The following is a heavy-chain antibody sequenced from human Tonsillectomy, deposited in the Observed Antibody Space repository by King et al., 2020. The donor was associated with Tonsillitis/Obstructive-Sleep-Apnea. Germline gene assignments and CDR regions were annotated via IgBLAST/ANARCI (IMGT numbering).Heavy chain of an antibody. V-gene: IGHV4-39*01. CDR3: ARQVDLEWLLYFDN. D-gene: IGHD3-3*01. CDR1: GGPISSGSYY. Sequence: QLQESGPGLVKPSETLSLTCTVFGGPISSGSYYWGWIRQPPGKGLEWIGSIYHSGSTYYNPSLKSRGTISVDTSTNQVSLKLSSVTAADTAVYYCARQVDLEWLLYFDNWGQGTLVTVSS. J-gene: IGHJ4*02. CDR2: IYHSGST.